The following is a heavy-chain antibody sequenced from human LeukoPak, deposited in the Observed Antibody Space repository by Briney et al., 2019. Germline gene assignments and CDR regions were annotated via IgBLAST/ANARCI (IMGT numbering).Heavy chain of an antibody. J-gene: IGHJ4*02. CDR2: ISTSGSTI. Sequence: GGSLRLSRAASGFSFSSYGMNWVRQAPGKGLEWVSSISTSGSTIYYADSVKGRFTISRDNARNSLYLQVDSLRAEDTAVFYCARDGPGYSFDYWGQGTLVTVSS. CDR1: GFSFSSYG. CDR3: ARDGPGYSFDY. V-gene: IGHV3-48*03. D-gene: IGHD5-18*01.